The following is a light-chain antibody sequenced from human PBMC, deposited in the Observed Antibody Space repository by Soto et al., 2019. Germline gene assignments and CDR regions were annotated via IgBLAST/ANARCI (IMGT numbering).Light chain of an antibody. V-gene: IGKV3-20*01. Sequence: EIVLPQSPGTLSLSPGERATLSCRASQSVSSNHLAWYQQKPGQTPRLLIYGASSRATGIPDRFSGSGSGTDFTLSISRLEPEHFAVYYCQQYGSSPLFSFGPGTKVDI. J-gene: IGKJ3*01. CDR3: QQYGSSPLFS. CDR2: GAS. CDR1: QSVSSNH.